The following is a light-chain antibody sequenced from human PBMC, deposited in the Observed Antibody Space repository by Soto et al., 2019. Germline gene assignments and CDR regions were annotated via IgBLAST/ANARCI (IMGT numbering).Light chain of an antibody. CDR1: QNLGTLY. V-gene: IGKV3-20*01. Sequence: EIVLTQSPGTLSLSPGERGTLSCRASQNLGTLYLAWFQQKSGQAPRLLIYSASRRATGIPDRFTGSGSGTDFTLTINRVEPEDFAVYFCQQYDGSIRRCGQGTKVDIK. CDR3: QQYDGSIRR. CDR2: SAS. J-gene: IGKJ1*01.